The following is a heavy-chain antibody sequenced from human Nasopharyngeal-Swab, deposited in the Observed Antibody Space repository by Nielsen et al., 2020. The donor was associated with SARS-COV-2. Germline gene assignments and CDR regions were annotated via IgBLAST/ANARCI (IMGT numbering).Heavy chain of an antibody. D-gene: IGHD3-9*01. CDR2: IYSDGST. V-gene: IGHV3-53*01. J-gene: IGHJ1*01. Sequence: GGSLRLSCAASGFTFSSYWMSWVRQAPGKGLEYVSVIYSDGSTYYADSVKGRFTISRDNSKNTLYLQMNSLRAEDTAVYYCAREDYDTHYVYFQHWGQGTLVTVSS. CDR1: GFTFSSYW. CDR3: AREDYDTHYVYFQH.